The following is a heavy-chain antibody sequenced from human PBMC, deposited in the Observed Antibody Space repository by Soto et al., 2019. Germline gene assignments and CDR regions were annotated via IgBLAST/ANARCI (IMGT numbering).Heavy chain of an antibody. CDR1: GYTFTSYD. Sequence: ASVKFSCKASGYTFTSYDINWVRQATGQGLEWMGWMNPNSGNTGYAQKFQGRVTMTRNTSISTAYMELSSLRSEDTAVYYCARAPRDFWSGSSYYYGMDVWGQGTTVTVSS. D-gene: IGHD3-3*01. V-gene: IGHV1-8*01. CDR2: MNPNSGNT. CDR3: ARAPRDFWSGSSYYYGMDV. J-gene: IGHJ6*02.